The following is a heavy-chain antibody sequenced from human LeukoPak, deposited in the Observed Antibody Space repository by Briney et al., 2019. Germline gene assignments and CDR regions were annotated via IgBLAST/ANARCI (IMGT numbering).Heavy chain of an antibody. CDR2: INHSGST. CDR1: GGSFSGYY. Sequence: PSETLSLTCAVYGGSFSGYYWSWIRQPPGKGLEWIGEINHSGSTNYNPTLKSRVTISVDTSKNQFSLKLSSVTAADTAVYYCARKGIAAARGAFDIWGQGTMVTVSS. J-gene: IGHJ3*02. D-gene: IGHD6-13*01. V-gene: IGHV4-34*01. CDR3: ARKGIAAARGAFDI.